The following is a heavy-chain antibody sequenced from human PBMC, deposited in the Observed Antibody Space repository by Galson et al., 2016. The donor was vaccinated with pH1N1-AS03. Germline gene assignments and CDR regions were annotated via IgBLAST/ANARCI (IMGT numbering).Heavy chain of an antibody. CDR1: GDSIINYY. CDR2: VYYRGST. V-gene: IGHV4-59*01. J-gene: IGHJ4*02. Sequence: ETLSLTCTASGDSIINYYWSWIRQSPGKALEWIGYVYYRGSTNYNPSLKSRVTISVDKSKNQFSLNLGSVTAADTAVYYCARTVVAGWGYYFDYWGQGTLVTVSS. D-gene: IGHD6-19*01. CDR3: ARTVVAGWGYYFDY.